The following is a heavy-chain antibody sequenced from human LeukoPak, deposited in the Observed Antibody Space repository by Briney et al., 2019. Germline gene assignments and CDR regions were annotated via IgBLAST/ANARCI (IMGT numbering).Heavy chain of an antibody. CDR2: ISYDGSNK. D-gene: IGHD3-3*01. CDR1: GFTFSSYA. J-gene: IGHJ4*02. CDR3: AKDKNYEFYFDY. Sequence: GGSLRLSCAASGFTFSSYAMHWVRQAPGKGLEWVAVISYDGSNKYYADSVKGRFTISRDNSKNTLYLQMNSLRAEDTAVYYCAKDKNYEFYFDYWGQGTLVTVSS. V-gene: IGHV3-30-3*01.